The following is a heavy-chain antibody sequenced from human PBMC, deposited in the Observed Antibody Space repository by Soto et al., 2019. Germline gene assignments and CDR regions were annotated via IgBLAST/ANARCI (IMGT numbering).Heavy chain of an antibody. CDR1: GFTFSSYA. J-gene: IGHJ6*02. D-gene: IGHD3-10*01. Sequence: GGSLRLSCAASGFTFSSYAMSWVRQAPGKGLEWVSAISGSGGSTYYADSVKGRFTISRDNSKNTLYLQMNSLRAEDTAVYYCAKARYYGSESYYNQTHSRVHYYYGMDVWGQGTTVTVSS. V-gene: IGHV3-23*01. CDR2: ISGSGGST. CDR3: AKARYYGSESYYNQTHSRVHYYYGMDV.